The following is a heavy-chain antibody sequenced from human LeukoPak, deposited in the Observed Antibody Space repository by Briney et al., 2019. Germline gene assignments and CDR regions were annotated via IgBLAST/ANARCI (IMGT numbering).Heavy chain of an antibody. J-gene: IGHJ4*02. CDR3: AREGDSGYCSGGSCYGWRNLDY. Sequence: PSETLDLTCNVSGASISIGSFYWSWIRQPAGKGLEWIGRIYTSGSTDYSPSLKSRVTISVDTSKNQFSLKLSSVTAADTAVYYCAREGDSGYCSGGSCYGWRNLDYWGQGTLVTVSS. V-gene: IGHV4-61*02. D-gene: IGHD2-15*01. CDR2: IYTSGST. CDR1: GASISIGSFY.